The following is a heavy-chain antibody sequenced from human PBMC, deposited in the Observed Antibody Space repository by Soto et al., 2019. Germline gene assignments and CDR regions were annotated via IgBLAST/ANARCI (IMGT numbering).Heavy chain of an antibody. D-gene: IGHD1-7*01. CDR2: ISYDGSNK. V-gene: IGHV3-30-3*01. CDR3: ARDRNYNFLYGMDV. J-gene: IGHJ6*02. CDR1: GFTFSSYA. Sequence: PGGSLRLSCAASGFTFSSYAMHWVRQAPGKGLEWVAVISYDGSNKYYADSVKGRFTISRDNSKNTLYLQMNSLRAEDTAVYYCARDRNYNFLYGMDVWGQGTTVTVSS.